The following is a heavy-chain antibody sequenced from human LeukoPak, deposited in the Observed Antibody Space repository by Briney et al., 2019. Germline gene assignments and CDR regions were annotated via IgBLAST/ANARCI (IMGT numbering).Heavy chain of an antibody. J-gene: IGHJ3*02. V-gene: IGHV3-21*01. CDR2: ISSSSSYI. CDR1: GFTFSSYS. D-gene: IGHD4/OR15-4a*01. CDR3: ARDRMTMADAFDI. Sequence: GGSLRLSCAASGFTFSSYSMNWVRQAPGKGLEWVSSISSSSSYIYYADSVKGRFTISRDNAKNSPYLQMNSLRAEDTAVYYCARDRMTMADAFDIWGQGTMVTVSS.